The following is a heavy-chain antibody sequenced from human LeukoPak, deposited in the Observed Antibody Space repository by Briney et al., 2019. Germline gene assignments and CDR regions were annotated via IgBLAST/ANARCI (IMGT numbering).Heavy chain of an antibody. Sequence: GGSLRLSCAASGFTFSSYWMSWVRQAPGKGLEWVANIKQDGSEEYYVDSVKGRFTISRDNAKNSLYLQMNSLRAEDTAVYYCARDWPTKTYGSGSRWGQGTLVTVSS. CDR3: ARDWPTKTYGSGSR. V-gene: IGHV3-7*01. J-gene: IGHJ4*02. D-gene: IGHD3-10*01. CDR2: IKQDGSEE. CDR1: GFTFSSYW.